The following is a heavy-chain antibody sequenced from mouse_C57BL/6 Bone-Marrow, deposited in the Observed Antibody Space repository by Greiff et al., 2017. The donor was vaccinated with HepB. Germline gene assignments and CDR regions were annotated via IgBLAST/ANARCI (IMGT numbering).Heavy chain of an antibody. V-gene: IGHV5-9-1*02. J-gene: IGHJ1*03. CDR1: GFTFSSYA. D-gene: IGHD1-1*01. CDR2: ISSGGDYI. Sequence: EVNVVESGEGLVKPGGSLKLSCAASGFTFSSYAMSWVRQTPEKRLEWVAYISSGGDYIYYADTVKGRFTISRDNARNTLYLQMISLKSEDTAMYYCTRDHYGSWYFDVWGTGTTVTVSS. CDR3: TRDHYGSWYFDV.